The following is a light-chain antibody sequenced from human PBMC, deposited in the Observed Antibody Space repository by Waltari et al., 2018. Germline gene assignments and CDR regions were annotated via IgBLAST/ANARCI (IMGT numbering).Light chain of an antibody. CDR1: QSVSSTY. CDR2: GAS. V-gene: IGKV3-20*01. J-gene: IGKJ4*01. CDR3: QQYVSSPLT. Sequence: EIVLTQSPGTLSLSPGESATLSCRTSQSVSSTYIAWYQQKPCQTPRLLIYGASNRATGIPDRFSGSGSGTYFTLTISRLEPEDSAVYYCQQYVSSPLTFGGGTKVEIK.